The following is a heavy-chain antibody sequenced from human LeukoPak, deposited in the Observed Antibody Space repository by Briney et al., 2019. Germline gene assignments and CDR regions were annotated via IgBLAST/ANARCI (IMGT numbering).Heavy chain of an antibody. CDR1: GGSISSYY. V-gene: IGHV4-4*07. CDR2: IYTSGST. Sequence: PSETLSLTCTVSGGSISSYYRSWIRQPAGKGLEWIGRIYTSGSTNYNPSLKSRVTMSVDTSKNQFSLKLSSVTAADTAVYYCAKSPYSGSYSDFDYWGQGTLVTVSS. CDR3: AKSPYSGSYSDFDY. J-gene: IGHJ4*02. D-gene: IGHD1-26*01.